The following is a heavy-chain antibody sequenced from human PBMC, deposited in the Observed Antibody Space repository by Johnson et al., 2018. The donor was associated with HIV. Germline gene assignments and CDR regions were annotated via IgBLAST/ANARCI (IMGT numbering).Heavy chain of an antibody. Sequence: QVQLVESGGGVVQPGRSLRLSCAASGFTFSSYAMHWVRQAPGKGLEWVAVISYDGSNKYFADSVKGRFTISSDNAKNSLYLQMNSLRAEDTALYYCAKDTTFSSSHAFDIWGQGTMVTVSS. CDR3: AKDTTFSSSHAFDI. D-gene: IGHD6-6*01. J-gene: IGHJ3*02. V-gene: IGHV3-30*04. CDR1: GFTFSSYA. CDR2: ISYDGSNK.